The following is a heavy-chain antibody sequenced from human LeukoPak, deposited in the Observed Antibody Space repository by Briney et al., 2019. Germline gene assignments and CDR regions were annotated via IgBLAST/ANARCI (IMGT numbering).Heavy chain of an antibody. CDR3: ARATNYYDSSGYYLYYFDY. V-gene: IGHV3-13*01. Sequence: GGSLRLSCAASGFTFSSYDMHWVRQATGKGLEWVSAIGTAGDTYYPGSVKGRFTISRENAKNSLYLQMNSLRAGDTAVHYCARATNYYDSSGYYLYYFDYWGQGTLVTVSS. CDR1: GFTFSSYD. CDR2: IGTAGDT. D-gene: IGHD3-22*01. J-gene: IGHJ4*02.